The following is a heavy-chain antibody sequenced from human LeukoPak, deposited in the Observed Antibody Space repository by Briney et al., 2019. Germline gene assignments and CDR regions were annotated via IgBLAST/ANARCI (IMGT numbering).Heavy chain of an antibody. J-gene: IGHJ4*02. CDR3: ARGPNSNWSGLDF. CDR1: GFSFSGHW. D-gene: IGHD6-6*01. Sequence: GGSLRLTCIASGFSFSGHWMHWARQLPGKGLVWVSRISPTGSTTSYADSVKGRFTVSRDNAKNTLYLQVNNLRAEDTAVYYCARGPNSNWSGLDFWGQGTLLTVSS. CDR2: ISPTGSTT. V-gene: IGHV3-74*01.